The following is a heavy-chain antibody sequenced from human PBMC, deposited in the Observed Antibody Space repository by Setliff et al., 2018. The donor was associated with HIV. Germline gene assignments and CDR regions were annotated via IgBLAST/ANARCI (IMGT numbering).Heavy chain of an antibody. CDR1: GGSISSGGYY. CDR2: IYYSGST. Sequence: PSETLSLTCTVSGGSISSGGYYWSWIRQHPEKGLEWIGYIYYSGSTYYNPSLKSRVTILVDTSKNQFSLKLSSVTAADTAVYYCARLVSSSSKFDSWGQGTLVTVSS. V-gene: IGHV4-31*03. CDR3: ARLVSSSSKFDS. D-gene: IGHD6-6*01. J-gene: IGHJ4*02.